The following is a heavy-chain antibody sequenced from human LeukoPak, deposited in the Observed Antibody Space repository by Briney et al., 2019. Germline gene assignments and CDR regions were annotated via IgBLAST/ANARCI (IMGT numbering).Heavy chain of an antibody. CDR1: GGSISSYY. CDR2: IYHSGST. CDR3: ARAPEAPRYYYMDV. J-gene: IGHJ6*03. V-gene: IGHV4-59*12. Sequence: SETLSLTCTVSGGSISSYYWSWIRQPPGKGLEWIGYIYHSGSTYYNPSLKSRVTISVDRSKNQFSLKLSSVTAADTAVYYCARAPEAPRYYYMDVWGRGTTVTVSS.